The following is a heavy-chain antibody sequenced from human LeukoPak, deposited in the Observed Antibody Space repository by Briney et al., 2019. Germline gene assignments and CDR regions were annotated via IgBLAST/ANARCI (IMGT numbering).Heavy chain of an antibody. CDR1: GCTFISYA. Sequence: GGSLRQSCLSSGCTFISYAMSWLGPARAEGVAWVSGISGSGVDTYYTDSVKGRFTISRDNSKNTLYLQMNSLRAEDTAVYYCAKVSPSSGWPYYFDYWGQGTLVTVSS. CDR3: AKVSPSSGWPYYFDY. V-gene: IGHV3-23*01. J-gene: IGHJ4*02. D-gene: IGHD6-19*01. CDR2: ISGSGVDT.